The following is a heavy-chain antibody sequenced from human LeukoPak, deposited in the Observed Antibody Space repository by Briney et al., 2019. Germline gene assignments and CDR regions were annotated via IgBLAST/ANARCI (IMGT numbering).Heavy chain of an antibody. J-gene: IGHJ4*02. CDR1: GGSFSGYY. CDR2: ISGSGGST. D-gene: IGHD2-2*01. V-gene: IGHV3-23*01. CDR3: AKANGVVPAAPPFGY. Sequence: ETLSLTCAVYGGSFSGYYWSWVRQAPGKGLEWVSAISGSGGSTYYADSVKGWFTISRDNSKNTLYLQMNSLRAEDTAVYYCAKANGVVPAAPPFGYWGQGTLVTVSS.